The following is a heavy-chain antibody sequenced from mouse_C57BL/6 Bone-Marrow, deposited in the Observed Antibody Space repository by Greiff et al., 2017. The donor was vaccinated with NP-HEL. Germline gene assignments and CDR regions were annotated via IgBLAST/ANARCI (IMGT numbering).Heavy chain of an antibody. Sequence: QVQLQQPGAELVRPGTSVKLSCKASGYTFTSYWMHWVKQRPGQGLEWIGVIDPSDSYTNYNQKFKGKATLTVDTSSSTAYMQLSSLTSEDSAVYYCARVTTVRPYWYFDVWGTGTTVTVSS. CDR2: IDPSDSYT. D-gene: IGHD1-1*01. J-gene: IGHJ1*03. CDR1: GYTFTSYW. CDR3: ARVTTVRPYWYFDV. V-gene: IGHV1-59*01.